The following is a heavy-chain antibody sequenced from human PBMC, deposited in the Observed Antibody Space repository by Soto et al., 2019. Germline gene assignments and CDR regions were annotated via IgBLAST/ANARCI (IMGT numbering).Heavy chain of an antibody. D-gene: IGHD3-9*01. CDR1: GGSFSGHF. Sequence: QVQLQQWGAGLLKPSETPSLTCGVYGGSFSGHFWSWARQPPGKGLEWIGEVDDGGNTNSNPSLKSRVTISLDTSKNQFSLNLNSVTAADTAMYYCARVAQFDILTGYYPFDYWGQGTLVTVSS. J-gene: IGHJ4*02. CDR2: VDDGGNT. V-gene: IGHV4-34*01. CDR3: ARVAQFDILTGYYPFDY.